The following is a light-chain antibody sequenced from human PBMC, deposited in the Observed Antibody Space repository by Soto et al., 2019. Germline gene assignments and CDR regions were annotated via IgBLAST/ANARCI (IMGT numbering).Light chain of an antibody. Sequence: QSALTQPPSASGSPGQSVTISCTGTSSDIGTYNYVSWYQQHPGRAPKLIIYEVNKRPSGVPDRFSGSKSGNTASLTVSGLQTEDEADYYCSSYAGTNNFEIIFGGGTKLTVL. CDR1: SSDIGTYNY. V-gene: IGLV2-8*01. J-gene: IGLJ2*01. CDR3: SSYAGTNNFEII. CDR2: EVN.